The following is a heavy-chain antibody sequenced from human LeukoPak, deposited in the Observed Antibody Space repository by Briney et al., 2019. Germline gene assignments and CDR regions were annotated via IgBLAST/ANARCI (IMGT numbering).Heavy chain of an antibody. J-gene: IGHJ4*02. D-gene: IGHD6-19*01. CDR1: GYTFTSNY. Sequence: ASVKVSCKASGYTFTSNYIHWVRQAPGQGLEWMGMIYPRDGSTSYAQKFQGRVTVTRDTSTSTAYMELSSLRSEDTAVYYCAREIKFSSGCFDYWGQGTLVTVSS. CDR2: IYPRDGST. CDR3: AREIKFSSGCFDY. V-gene: IGHV1-46*01.